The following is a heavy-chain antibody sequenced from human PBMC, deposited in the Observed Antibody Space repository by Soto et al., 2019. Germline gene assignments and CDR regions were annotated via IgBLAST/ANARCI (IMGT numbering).Heavy chain of an antibody. D-gene: IGHD2-15*01. CDR3: ARGRYCSGGSCEYFDY. V-gene: IGHV1-8*01. CDR2: MNPNSGNT. J-gene: IGHJ4*02. Sequence: QVQLVQSGAEVKKPGASVKVSCKASGYTFTSYDINWVRQATGQGLEWMGWMNPNSGNTGYAQKFQGRVTMTRNTSISTAYMELSSLRSEDTAVYYCARGRYCSGGSCEYFDYWGQGTLVTVSS. CDR1: GYTFTSYD.